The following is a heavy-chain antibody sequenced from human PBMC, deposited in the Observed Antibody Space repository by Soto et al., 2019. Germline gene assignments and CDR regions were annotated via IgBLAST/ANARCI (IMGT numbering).Heavy chain of an antibody. CDR2: INQGGGEK. J-gene: IGHJ4*02. V-gene: IGHV3-7*05. CDR3: ARDSGDMVATILFDY. CDR1: GFALSSDC. Sequence: EVQLVESGGGLVQPGGSLRLSCAASGFALSSDCMSWVRLAPGKGLEWVANINQGGGEKYYVESVKGRFTISRDNTKNSLYLQMNSLRVEDTAVYYCARDSGDMVATILFDYWGQGTLVTVSS. D-gene: IGHD5-12*01.